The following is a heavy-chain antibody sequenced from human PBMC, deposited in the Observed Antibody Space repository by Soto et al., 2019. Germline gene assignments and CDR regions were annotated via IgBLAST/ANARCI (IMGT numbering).Heavy chain of an antibody. CDR3: AHRILRTVFGLVTTTAIYFDF. CDR2: IYWDDDK. V-gene: IGHV2-5*02. Sequence: QITLNESGPTVVKPAETLTMTCTFSGFSLTTSGVGVGCIRQSPGKAPEWLALIYWDDDKRYSASLKSRLTITKDTSKNQVFLPMASVDPADTATYYCAHRILRTVFGLVTTTAIYFDFWGQGTPVVVSS. J-gene: IGHJ4*02. CDR1: GFSLTTSGVG. D-gene: IGHD3-3*01.